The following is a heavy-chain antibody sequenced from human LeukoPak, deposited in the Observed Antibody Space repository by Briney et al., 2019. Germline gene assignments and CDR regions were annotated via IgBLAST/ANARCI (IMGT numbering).Heavy chain of an antibody. Sequence: GGSLTLSCAASGLTFSSHWMFWVRQAPGKGLVWVSQTDLDGKNTGYADSVKGRFTISRDNAKNTLYLQMNSLRAEDTAVYYCARAVVTVTPPGMDVWGQGTTVTVSS. J-gene: IGHJ6*02. CDR2: TDLDGKNT. CDR1: GLTFSSHW. CDR3: ARAVVTVTPPGMDV. D-gene: IGHD4-11*01. V-gene: IGHV3-74*01.